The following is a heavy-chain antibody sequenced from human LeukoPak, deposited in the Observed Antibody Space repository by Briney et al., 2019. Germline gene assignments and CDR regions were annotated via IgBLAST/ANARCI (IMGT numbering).Heavy chain of an antibody. V-gene: IGHV3-7*01. D-gene: IGHD4-17*01. CDR1: GFTFIHVW. CDR2: IKQDGREK. J-gene: IGHJ4*02. CDR3: AREGYGDPFDY. Sequence: GGSLRLSCAASGFTFIHVWMTWVRQAPGKGLEWVANIKQDGREKYYVDSVKGRFTISRDNAENSLYLQMNSLRPEDTAVYYCAREGYGDPFDYWGQGTLVTVSS.